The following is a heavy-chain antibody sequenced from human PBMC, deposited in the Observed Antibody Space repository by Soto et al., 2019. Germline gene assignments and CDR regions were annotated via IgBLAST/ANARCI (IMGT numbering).Heavy chain of an antibody. CDR1: GFTFISYW. CDR2: INSDGSGI. V-gene: IGHV3-74*01. D-gene: IGHD3-22*01. CDR3: ARDGEYADSSGSPYYYGMDV. Sequence: EVQLVESGGGLVRPGGSLRLSCAASGFTFISYWMHWVRQAPGKGLVWVSHINSDGSGISYADSVKGRFTISRDNAKNTLYLQMNSLRGEDTAVYYCARDGEYADSSGSPYYYGMDVWGQGTTVTVSS. J-gene: IGHJ6*02.